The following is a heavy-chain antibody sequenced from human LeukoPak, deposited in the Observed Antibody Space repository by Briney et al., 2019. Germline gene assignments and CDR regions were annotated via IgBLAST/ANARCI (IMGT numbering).Heavy chain of an antibody. V-gene: IGHV3-23*01. CDR3: AKFGLAGSGRYHDAFDI. CDR2: ISGSGGST. Sequence: PGGSLRLSCAASGFTFSSYGMTWVRQAPGKGLEWASAISGSGGSTYYADSVKGRSTISRDNSKNTLYLQMNSLRAEDTAVYYCAKFGLAGSGRYHDAFDIWGQGTMVTVPS. J-gene: IGHJ3*02. D-gene: IGHD3-10*01. CDR1: GFTFSSYG.